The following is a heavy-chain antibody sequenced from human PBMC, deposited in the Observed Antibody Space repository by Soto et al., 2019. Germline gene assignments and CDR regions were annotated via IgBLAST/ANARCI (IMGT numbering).Heavy chain of an antibody. D-gene: IGHD6-13*01. CDR1: AFTFSSYG. CDR2: ISYDGSNK. Sequence: QVQLVESGGGVVQPGRSLRLSCTASAFTFSSYGMHWFRQAPGKGLEWVAVISYDGSNKFYTESVRCRFTISRDNAKNTLYLQMNRLRAEDTAVYFCAKETTLYSSSWYLSGMDVWGQGTTVTVSS. J-gene: IGHJ6*02. V-gene: IGHV3-30*18. CDR3: AKETTLYSSSWYLSGMDV.